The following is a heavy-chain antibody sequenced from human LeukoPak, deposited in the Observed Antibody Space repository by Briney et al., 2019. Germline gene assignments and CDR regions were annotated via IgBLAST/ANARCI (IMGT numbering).Heavy chain of an antibody. CDR2: INPNSGGT. D-gene: IGHD5-18*01. CDR1: GYTFTGYY. J-gene: IGHJ3*02. CDR3: ARPRGGAALVAFDI. Sequence: ASVKVSCKASGYTFTGYYMHWVRQAPGQGLEWMGWINPNSGGTKYAQKFQGRVTMTRDTSISTAYMELSRLRSDDTAVYYCARPRGGAALVAFDIWGQGTMVTVSS. V-gene: IGHV1-2*02.